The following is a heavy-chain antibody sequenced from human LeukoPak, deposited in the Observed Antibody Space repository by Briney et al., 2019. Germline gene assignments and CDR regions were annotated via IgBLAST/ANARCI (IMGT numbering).Heavy chain of an antibody. CDR2: IYYCGST. CDR1: GGSISDFY. CDR3: AREGRSRSSGYYHYYMDV. V-gene: IGHV4-59*01. J-gene: IGHJ6*03. D-gene: IGHD6-6*01. Sequence: PSDTLSLLCTVSGGSISDFYWSWLRQSPGKGLEWIGYIYYCGSTNYNPSLKSRVTISLDTSKNQFSLKLSSVTAADTAVYYCAREGRSRSSGYYHYYMDVWGKGTTVTVSS.